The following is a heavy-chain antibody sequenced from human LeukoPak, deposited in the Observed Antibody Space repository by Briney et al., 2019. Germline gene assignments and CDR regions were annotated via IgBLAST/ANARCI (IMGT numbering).Heavy chain of an antibody. D-gene: IGHD5-12*01. CDR2: INHSGST. V-gene: IGHV4-34*01. CDR1: GGPFSGYY. CDR3: ARRAWQWLRFFDY. Sequence: PSETLSLTCAVYGGPFSGYYWSWIRQPPGKGLEWIGEINHSGSTNYNPSLKSRVTISVDTSKNQFSLKLSSVTAADTAVYYCARRAWQWLRFFDYWGQGTLVTVSS. J-gene: IGHJ4*02.